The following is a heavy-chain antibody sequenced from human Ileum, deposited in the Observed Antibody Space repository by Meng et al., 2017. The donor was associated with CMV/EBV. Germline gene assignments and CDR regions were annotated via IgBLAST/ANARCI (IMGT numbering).Heavy chain of an antibody. Sequence: AASGFTFSDYDMSWIRQGPGKGREWVSYISNSASTIYYADSVKGRFTIARDNAKNSMYMQMNRLRAEDTAVYYCARGLDFTSCFDYWGQGTLVTVSS. D-gene: IGHD2-2*01. CDR2: ISNSASTI. CDR1: GFTFSDYD. V-gene: IGHV3-11*04. CDR3: ARGLDFTSCFDY. J-gene: IGHJ4*02.